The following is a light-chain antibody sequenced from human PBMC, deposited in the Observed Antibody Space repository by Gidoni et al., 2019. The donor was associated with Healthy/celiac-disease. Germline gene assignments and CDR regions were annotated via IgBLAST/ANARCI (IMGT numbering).Light chain of an antibody. J-gene: IGKJ2*01. CDR2: DAS. V-gene: IGKV3-11*01. CDR1: QSVSSY. Sequence: IVLTQSPATLSLSPGERATLSCRASQSVSSYLAWYQQQPGQAPRLLIYDASNRATGIPARFSGSGSGTDFTLTISSLEPEDFAVYYCQQRSNWPPVVTFGQGTKLEIK. CDR3: QQRSNWPPVVT.